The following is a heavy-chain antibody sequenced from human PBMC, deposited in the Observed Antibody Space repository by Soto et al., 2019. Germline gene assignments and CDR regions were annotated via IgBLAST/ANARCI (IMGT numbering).Heavy chain of an antibody. CDR3: AKGAITMVRGVIYYYYGMDV. Sequence: QVQLVESGGGVVQPGRSLRLSCAASGFTFSSYGMHWVRQAPGKGLEWVAVISYDGSNKYYADSVKGRFTISRDNSKNTLYLQMNSLRAEDTAVYYCAKGAITMVRGVIYYYYGMDVW. J-gene: IGHJ6*01. D-gene: IGHD3-10*01. CDR1: GFTFSSYG. CDR2: ISYDGSNK. V-gene: IGHV3-30*18.